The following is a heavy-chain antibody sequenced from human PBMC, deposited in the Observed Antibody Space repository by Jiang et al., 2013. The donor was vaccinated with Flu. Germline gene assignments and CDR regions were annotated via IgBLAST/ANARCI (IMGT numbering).Heavy chain of an antibody. CDR2: IKPITGGGTT. CDR3: ATDRVTAGYTSGWYHPLDY. V-gene: IGHV3-15*01. CDR1: RFTFSNAW. D-gene: IGHD6-19*01. J-gene: IGHJ4*02. Sequence: GGSLRLSCVGSRFTFSNAWMIWVRQAPGKGLEWLGRIKPITGGGTTEYGAPVKGRFTISRDDSRNTVYLQMNGLKTEDTALYYCATDRVTAGYTSGWYHPLDYWGQGTLVTVSS.